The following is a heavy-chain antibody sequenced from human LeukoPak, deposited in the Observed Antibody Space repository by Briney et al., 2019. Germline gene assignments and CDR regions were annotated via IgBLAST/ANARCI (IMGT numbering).Heavy chain of an antibody. CDR2: INHSGST. V-gene: IGHV4-34*01. CDR3: ARGDFQYYYGSGSYYTSNWFDP. Sequence: SETLSLTCAVYGGSFSGYYWSWIRQPPGKGLEWIGEINHSGSTNYNPSLKSRVTISVDTSKNQFSLKLSSVTAADTAVYYCARGDFQYYYGSGSYYTSNWFDPWGQGTLVTVSS. D-gene: IGHD3-10*01. J-gene: IGHJ5*02. CDR1: GGSFSGYY.